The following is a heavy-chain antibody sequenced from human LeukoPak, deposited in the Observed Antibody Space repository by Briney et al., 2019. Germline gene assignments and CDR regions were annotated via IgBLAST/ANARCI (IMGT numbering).Heavy chain of an antibody. D-gene: IGHD3-16*01. J-gene: IGHJ4*02. Sequence: GRSLRLSCAASGFTFDDYAMHWVRQAPGKGLEWVSGISWKSGSIGYADSVKGRFTISRDNAKNSLYLQMNSLRAEDTALYYCAKEDRRGRHFDYWGQGTLVTVSS. CDR2: ISWKSGSI. CDR3: AKEDRRGRHFDY. CDR1: GFTFDDYA. V-gene: IGHV3-9*01.